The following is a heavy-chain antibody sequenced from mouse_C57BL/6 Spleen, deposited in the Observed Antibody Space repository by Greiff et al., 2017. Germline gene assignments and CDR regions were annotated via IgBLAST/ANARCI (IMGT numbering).Heavy chain of an antibody. CDR3: ARRGLIYYYAMDY. D-gene: IGHD3-3*01. Sequence: VQLQESDAELVKPGASVKISCKVSGYTFTDHTIHWMKQRPEQGLEWIGYIYPRDGSTKYNEKFKGKATLTADKSSSTAYMQLNSLTSEDSAVYFCARRGLIYYYAMDYWGQGTSVTVSS. J-gene: IGHJ4*01. CDR1: GYTFTDHT. CDR2: IYPRDGST. V-gene: IGHV1-78*01.